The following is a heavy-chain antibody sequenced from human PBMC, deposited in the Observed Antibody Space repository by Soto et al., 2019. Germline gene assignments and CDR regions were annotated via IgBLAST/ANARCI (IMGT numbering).Heavy chain of an antibody. J-gene: IGHJ4*02. CDR3: ARASGGEYYDSRQYYYSY. Sequence: PGESLKISCQASGYKFIDYWIGWVRQVPGKGLEWMGSFYPGDFDTKYSPSFRGQVTISVDKSTTTAYLQWSSLKDSDTAMYYCARASGGEYYDSRQYYYSYWGQGTLVTVSS. D-gene: IGHD3-22*01. CDR2: FYPGDFDT. V-gene: IGHV5-51*01. CDR1: GYKFIDYW.